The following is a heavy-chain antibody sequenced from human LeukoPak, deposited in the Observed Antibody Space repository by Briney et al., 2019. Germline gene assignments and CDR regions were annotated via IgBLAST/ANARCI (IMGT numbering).Heavy chain of an antibody. CDR1: AYTFTGYY. CDR3: ARDLSPSTVTTFDY. CDR2: INPNSGGT. Sequence: ASVKVSCKASAYTFTGYYMHWVRQAPGQGLEWMGWINPNSGGTNYAQKFQGWVTMTRDTSISTAYMELTRLKSDDTAVYYCARDLSPSTVTTFDYWGQGTLVAVSS. D-gene: IGHD4-11*01. J-gene: IGHJ4*02. V-gene: IGHV1-2*04.